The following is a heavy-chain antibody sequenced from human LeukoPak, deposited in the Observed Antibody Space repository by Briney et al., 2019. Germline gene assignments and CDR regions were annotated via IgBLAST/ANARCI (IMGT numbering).Heavy chain of an antibody. V-gene: IGHV3-49*04. D-gene: IGHD4-17*01. CDR3: TRDSDYGDYELLFY. CDR2: IRSKAYGGTT. CDR1: GFTLSNYN. J-gene: IGHJ4*02. Sequence: PGGSLRLSCAASGFTLSNYNMNWVRQAPGKGLEWVGFIRSKAYGGTTEYAASVKGRFTISRDDTKSIAYLQMNSLKTEDTAVYYCTRDSDYGDYELLFYWGQGTLVTVSS.